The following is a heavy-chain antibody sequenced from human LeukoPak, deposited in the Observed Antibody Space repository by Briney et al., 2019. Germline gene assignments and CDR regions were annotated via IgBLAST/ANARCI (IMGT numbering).Heavy chain of an antibody. CDR1: GYTFTRYY. CDR2: INPNSGGT. CDR3: ARDDPAYYFDY. Sequence: GSSVKVSCKASGYTFTRYYMHWVRPAPGQGPEWMVCINPNSGGTNYAQKFQGRVTMTRDTSISTAYMELSRLRSDDTAVYYCARDDPAYYFDYWGQGTLVTVSS. J-gene: IGHJ4*02. V-gene: IGHV1-2*02.